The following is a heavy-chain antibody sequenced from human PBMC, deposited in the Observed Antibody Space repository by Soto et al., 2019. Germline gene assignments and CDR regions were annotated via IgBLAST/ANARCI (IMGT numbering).Heavy chain of an antibody. CDR3: ATLQLELRWYYYYGMDV. V-gene: IGHV3-23*01. CDR2: ISGSGGST. D-gene: IGHD1-1*01. J-gene: IGHJ6*02. CDR1: GFTFSSYA. Sequence: GGSLRLSCAASGFTFSSYAMSWVRQAPGKGLEWVSAISGSGGSTYYAESVKGRFTISRDNSKNTLYLQMNSLRAEDTAVYYCATLQLELRWYYYYGMDVWGQGTTVTVSS.